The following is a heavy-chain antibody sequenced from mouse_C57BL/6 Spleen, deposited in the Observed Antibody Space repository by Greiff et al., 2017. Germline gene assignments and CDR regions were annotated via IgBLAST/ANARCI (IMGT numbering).Heavy chain of an antibody. V-gene: IGHV1-82*01. Sequence: VQLQQSGPELVKPGASVKISCKASGYAFSSSWMNWVKQRPGKGLEWIGRIYPGDGDTNYNGKFKGKATLTADKSSSTAYMQLSSLTSEDSAVYFCARGSSGPMDYWGQGTSVTVSS. J-gene: IGHJ4*01. CDR1: GYAFSSSW. CDR2: IYPGDGDT. D-gene: IGHD3-2*02. CDR3: ARGSSGPMDY.